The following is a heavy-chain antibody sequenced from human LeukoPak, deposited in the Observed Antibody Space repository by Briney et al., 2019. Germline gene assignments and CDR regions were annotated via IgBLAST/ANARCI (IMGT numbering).Heavy chain of an antibody. J-gene: IGHJ4*02. CDR2: VYYSGST. CDR1: GGSISSRSYY. D-gene: IGHD3-22*01. Sequence: PSETLSLTYTVSGGSISSRSYYWGWIRQPPGKGLEWIGSVYYSGSTYYNPSLKSRVTISVDTSKNQFSLKLSSVTAADTAVYYCARSGSSSGYLFDYWGQGTLVTVSS. CDR3: ARSGSSSGYLFDY. V-gene: IGHV4-39*01.